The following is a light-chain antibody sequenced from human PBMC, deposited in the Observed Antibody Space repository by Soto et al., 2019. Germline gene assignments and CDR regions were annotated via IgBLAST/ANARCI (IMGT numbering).Light chain of an antibody. Sequence: QAVVTQTPSASGTPGQRVTISCSGSSSNIGSYYVNWYQQLPGTAPKLLIFSDNQRPSGVPDRFSGSKSGASASLAISGLQSEDEADYYCAAWDDSLNGHVVFGGGTKLTVL. J-gene: IGLJ2*01. CDR1: SSNIGSYY. CDR2: SDN. V-gene: IGLV1-44*01. CDR3: AAWDDSLNGHVV.